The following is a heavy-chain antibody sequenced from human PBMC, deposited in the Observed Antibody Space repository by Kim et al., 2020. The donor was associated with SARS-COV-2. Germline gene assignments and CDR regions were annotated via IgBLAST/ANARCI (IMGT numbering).Heavy chain of an antibody. Sequence: GESLKISCKGSGYSLTNYWIGWVRQMPGKGLEWMGIIYPGDSDIRYSPSFQGQITISADRSISTAYLQWSYLKASDTAMYYCVTTEVAAAENYYFDYWGQGTMVTVSS. CDR3: VTTEVAAAENYYFDY. CDR1: GYSLTNYW. J-gene: IGHJ4*02. D-gene: IGHD6-13*01. CDR2: IYPGDSDI. V-gene: IGHV5-51*06.